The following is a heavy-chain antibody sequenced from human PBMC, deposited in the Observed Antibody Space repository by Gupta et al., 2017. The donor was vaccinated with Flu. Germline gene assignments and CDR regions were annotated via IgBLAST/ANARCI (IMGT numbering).Heavy chain of an antibody. CDR1: FTFRNYA. CDR3: AKRGSWGFFDY. D-gene: IGHD3-16*01. J-gene: IGHJ4*02. Sequence: FTFRNYAMSGVRQGPGKGLEWVSAIDGPGDNTYYADSVRGRVTISRDNSKNTLYLQMNSLSAEDTAGYFCAKRGSWGFFDYWGQGTLVFVHS. V-gene: IGHV3-23*01. CDR2: IDGPGDNT.